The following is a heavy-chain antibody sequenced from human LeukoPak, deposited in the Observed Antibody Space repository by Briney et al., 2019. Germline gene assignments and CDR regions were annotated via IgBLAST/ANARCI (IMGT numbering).Heavy chain of an antibody. D-gene: IGHD4-17*01. CDR3: ARDAGLRHYMDI. J-gene: IGHJ6*03. V-gene: IGHV3-48*04. Sequence: GGSLRLSCSASGFTFSSYSMNWVRQAPGKGLEWVSYISSSSSTIYYADSVKGRFTISRDNAKNSLYLQMNSLRAEDTAVYYCARDAGLRHYMDIWGKGTTVTVSS. CDR1: GFTFSSYS. CDR2: ISSSSSTI.